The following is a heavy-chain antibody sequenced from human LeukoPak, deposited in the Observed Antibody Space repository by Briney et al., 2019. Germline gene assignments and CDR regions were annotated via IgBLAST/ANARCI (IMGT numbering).Heavy chain of an antibody. V-gene: IGHV1-3*01. Sequence: GASVKVSCKASGYTFTSYAMHWVRQAPGQRLEWMGWINAGNGNTKYSQKFQGRVTITRDTSASTAYMELSSLRSEDTAVYYCARQGSVSDYSSSFDAYYFDYWGQGTLVTVSS. CDR3: ARQGSVSDYSSSFDAYYFDY. CDR1: GYTFTSYA. CDR2: INAGNGNT. D-gene: IGHD6-13*01. J-gene: IGHJ4*02.